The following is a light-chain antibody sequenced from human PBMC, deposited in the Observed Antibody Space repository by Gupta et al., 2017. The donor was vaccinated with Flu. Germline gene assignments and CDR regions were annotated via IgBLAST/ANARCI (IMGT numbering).Light chain of an antibody. CDR3: QQYGRSPVT. J-gene: IGKJ1*01. V-gene: IGKV3-20*01. Sequence: GTVLLSTGKSATRSCRASQSVSSKSLAWYQQKRGQAPRLLMYGASRRGTGFPDRFSGSGAGTEFTLTISRLEREDFAVYYCQQYGRSPVTFGQGTKVEIK. CDR1: QSVSSKS. CDR2: GAS.